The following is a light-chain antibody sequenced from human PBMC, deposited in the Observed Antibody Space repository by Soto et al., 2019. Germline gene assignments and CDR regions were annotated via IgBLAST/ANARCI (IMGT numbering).Light chain of an antibody. V-gene: IGLV1-36*01. CDR2: YDD. CDR3: AAWDDSLNAVV. CDR1: SSNIGNNA. J-gene: IGLJ7*01. Sequence: QSVLTQPPSVSAAPRQRVTISCSGSSSNIGNNAVNWYQQLPGKAPKLLMYYDDVLPSGVSNRFSGSKSGTSGSLAISGLQSEDEADYYCAAWDDSLNAVVFGGGTQLTVL.